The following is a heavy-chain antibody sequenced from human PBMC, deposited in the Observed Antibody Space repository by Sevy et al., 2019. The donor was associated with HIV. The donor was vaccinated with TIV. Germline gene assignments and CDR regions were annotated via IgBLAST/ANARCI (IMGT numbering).Heavy chain of an antibody. D-gene: IGHD6-19*01. CDR3: ATSGQWLLIYGMDV. CDR2: FDPEDGET. CDR1: GYTLTELS. J-gene: IGHJ6*02. Sequence: ASVKVSCKVSGYTLTELSMHWVRQAPGKGLEWMGGFDPEDGETIYAQKFQGRVTMTEDTSTDTAYMELSSLRSEDTAVYYCATSGQWLLIYGMDVWGQGTTVTVSS. V-gene: IGHV1-24*01.